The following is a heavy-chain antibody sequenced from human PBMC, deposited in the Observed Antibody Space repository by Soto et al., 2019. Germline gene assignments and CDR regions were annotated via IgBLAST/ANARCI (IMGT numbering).Heavy chain of an antibody. CDR2: INAGIGTT. CDR1: GYTFTSYA. Sequence: ASVKVSCKASGYTFTSYAMHWVRQAPGQRLEWMGWINAGIGTTKYSQKFQGRVTITTDTSASTAYMELSSLRSEDTAVYYCARGVITMFRGVMRGYYYYYRMDVWGQGTTVTVSS. D-gene: IGHD3-10*01. V-gene: IGHV1-3*01. J-gene: IGHJ6*02. CDR3: ARGVITMFRGVMRGYYYYYRMDV.